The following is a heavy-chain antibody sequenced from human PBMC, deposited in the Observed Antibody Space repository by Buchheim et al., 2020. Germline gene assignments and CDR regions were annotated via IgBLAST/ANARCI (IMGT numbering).Heavy chain of an antibody. CDR2: IYYSGST. D-gene: IGHD3-3*01. Sequence: QVQLQESGPGLVKPSETLSLTFPVSGGSISSYSCSWIRQPPGKGLEWIGYIYYSGSTYSNPSLKSRVTISVDTSTNQFSLKLSSVTAADTAVYYCACTIFGVVDEYFQHWGQGTL. CDR1: GGSISSYS. CDR3: ACTIFGVVDEYFQH. J-gene: IGHJ1*01. V-gene: IGHV4-59*01.